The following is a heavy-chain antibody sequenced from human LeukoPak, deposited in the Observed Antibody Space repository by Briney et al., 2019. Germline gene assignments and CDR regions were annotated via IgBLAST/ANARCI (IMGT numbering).Heavy chain of an antibody. CDR3: ARVGYNYYYYYMDV. V-gene: IGHV3-21*04. D-gene: IGHD5-24*01. J-gene: IGHJ6*03. CDR1: GFTFSSYS. CDR2: ISSSSSYI. Sequence: GGSLRLSCAASGFTFSSYSMNWVRQAPGKGLEWVSSISSSSSYIYYADSVKGRFTISRDNAKNSLYLQMNSLRAEDTALYYCARVGYNYYYYYMDVWGKGTTVTVSS.